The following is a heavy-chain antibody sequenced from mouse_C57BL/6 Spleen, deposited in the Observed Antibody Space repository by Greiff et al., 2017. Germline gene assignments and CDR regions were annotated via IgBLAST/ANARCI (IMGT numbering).Heavy chain of an antibody. CDR3: ARPTTSTGYYAMDY. CDR2: INPYNGGT. V-gene: IGHV1-19*01. D-gene: IGHD4-1*02. CDR1: GYTFTDYY. Sequence: EVQLQQSGPVLVKPGASVKMSCKASGYTFTDYYMNWVKQSHGKSLEWIGVINPYNGGTSYNQKFKGKATLTVDKSSSTAYMERNSLTSEDSAVYYCARPTTSTGYYAMDYWGQGTSVTVSS. J-gene: IGHJ4*01.